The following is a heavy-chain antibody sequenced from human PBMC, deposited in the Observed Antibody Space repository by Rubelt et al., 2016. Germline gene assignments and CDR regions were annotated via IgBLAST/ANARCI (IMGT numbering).Heavy chain of an antibody. D-gene: IGHD4/OR15-4a*01. CDR1: GYSFTSHW. J-gene: IGHJ3*02. CDR2: IYPGDSDT. Sequence: EVQLVQSGGELKKPGESLRISCEGSGYSFTSHWIGWVRQMPGKDLEWMGIIYPGDSDTRYSPSFQGQVTISADKSINTAYLQWSSLNAPDTAMYYCAMRAMVRSAFDIWGQGTMVTVSS. V-gene: IGHV5-51*01. CDR3: AMRAMVRSAFDI.